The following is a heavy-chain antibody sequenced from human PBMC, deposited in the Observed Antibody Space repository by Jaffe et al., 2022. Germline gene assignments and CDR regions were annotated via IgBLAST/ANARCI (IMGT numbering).Heavy chain of an antibody. Sequence: QVQLQESGPGLVKPSETLSLTCAVSGYSISSGYYWGWIRQPPGKGLEWIGSIYHSGSTYYNPSLKSRVTISVDTSKNQFSLKLSSVTAADTAVYYCACAPSANAFDIWGQGTMVTVSS. CDR3: ACAPSANAFDI. V-gene: IGHV4-38-2*01. CDR2: IYHSGST. D-gene: IGHD6-19*01. J-gene: IGHJ3*02. CDR1: GYSISSGYY.